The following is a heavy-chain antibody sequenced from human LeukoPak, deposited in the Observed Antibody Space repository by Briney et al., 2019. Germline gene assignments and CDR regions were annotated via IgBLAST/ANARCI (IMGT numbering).Heavy chain of an antibody. D-gene: IGHD3-22*01. CDR1: GGSTSSGGYY. Sequence: PSETLSLTCTVSGGSTSSGGYYWSWIRQPPGKGLEWIGYIYHSGSTYYNPSLKSRVTISVDRSKNQFSLKLSSVTAADTAVYYCAREDYDSSGFPERTAFDIWGQGTMVTVSS. CDR3: AREDYDSSGFPERTAFDI. CDR2: IYHSGST. V-gene: IGHV4-30-2*01. J-gene: IGHJ3*02.